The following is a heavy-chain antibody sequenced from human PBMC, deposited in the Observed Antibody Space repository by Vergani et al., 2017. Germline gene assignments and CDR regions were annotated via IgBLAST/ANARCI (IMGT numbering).Heavy chain of an antibody. CDR3: ARGNCGVNCPKYNWLAP. Sequence: QAQLQESGPRLVKPSDTLSLTCTVSGGSMSDFYWTWIRQPAGRGLEWIGRIYPNGNGNYNESLRSRLTMSIDTSRSQFSLSLSSVTAADTAVYYCARGNCGVNCPKYNWLAPWGRGILVTVSS. J-gene: IGHJ5*02. CDR1: GGSMSDFY. V-gene: IGHV4-4*07. CDR2: IYPNGNG. D-gene: IGHD2-21*01.